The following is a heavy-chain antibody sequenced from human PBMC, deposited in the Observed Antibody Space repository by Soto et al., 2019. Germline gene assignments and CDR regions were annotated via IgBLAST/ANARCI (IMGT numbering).Heavy chain of an antibody. Sequence: QVQLVQSGGEVRKPGASVTVSCKASGYTFTSYGISWVRQAPGQGLEWMGWISGYNGKTNYAQKVQERVTMTTDTSRSTVYLELRSLRFEDAAVYYCAREGDVPYYYYGMDVWGQGTTVTVSS. J-gene: IGHJ6*02. CDR2: ISGYNGKT. CDR1: GYTFTSYG. D-gene: IGHD2-21*02. V-gene: IGHV1-18*01. CDR3: AREGDVPYYYYGMDV.